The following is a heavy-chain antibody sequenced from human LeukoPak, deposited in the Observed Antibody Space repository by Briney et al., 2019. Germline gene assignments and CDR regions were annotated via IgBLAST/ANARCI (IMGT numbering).Heavy chain of an antibody. V-gene: IGHV1-2*04. D-gene: IGHD3-10*01. J-gene: IGHJ2*01. Sequence: ASVKVSCKASGYTFTGYYMHWVRQAPGQGLEWMGWINPNSGGTNYAQKFQGWVTMTRDTSISTAYMELRSLRSDDTAVYYCARDPRITMVRGPPSRYFDLWGRGTLVTVSS. CDR1: GYTFTGYY. CDR3: ARDPRITMVRGPPSRYFDL. CDR2: INPNSGGT.